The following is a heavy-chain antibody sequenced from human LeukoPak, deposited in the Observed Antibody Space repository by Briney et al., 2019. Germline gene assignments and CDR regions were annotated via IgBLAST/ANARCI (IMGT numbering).Heavy chain of an antibody. V-gene: IGHV4-31*03. J-gene: IGHJ6*04. CDR1: GGSISSGGYY. Sequence: SETLPLTCTVSGGSISSGGYYWSWIRQHPGKGLEWIGYIYYSGSTYYNPSLKSRVTISVDTSKNQFSLKLSSVTAADTAVYYCAREKTGGSNYHNYYYGMDVWGKGTTVTVSS. CDR3: AREKTGGSNYHNYYYGMDV. CDR2: IYYSGST. D-gene: IGHD4-11*01.